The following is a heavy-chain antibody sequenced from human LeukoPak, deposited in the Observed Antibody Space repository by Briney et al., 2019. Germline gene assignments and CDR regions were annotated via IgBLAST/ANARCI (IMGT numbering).Heavy chain of an antibody. CDR1: GGSISSYY. Sequence: SGTLSLTCTVSGGSISSYYWSWIRQPPGKGLEWIGYIYYSGSTNYNPSLKSRVTISVDTSKNQFSLKLSSVTAADTAVYYCARRSTVVRVFDSWGQGTLVTVSS. D-gene: IGHD3-10*01. CDR2: IYYSGST. J-gene: IGHJ4*02. CDR3: ARRSTVVRVFDS. V-gene: IGHV4-59*08.